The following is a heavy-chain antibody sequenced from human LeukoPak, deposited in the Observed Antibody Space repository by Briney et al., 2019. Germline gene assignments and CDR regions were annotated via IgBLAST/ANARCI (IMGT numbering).Heavy chain of an antibody. J-gene: IGHJ4*02. Sequence: SETLSLTCTVSGGSISSYYWSWIRQPPGKGLEWIGYIYYSGSTNYNPSLKSRVTISVDTSKNQFSLRLSSVTAADTAVYYCARDTSAGAFDYWGQGTLVTVSS. CDR1: GGSISSYY. CDR3: ARDTSAGAFDY. V-gene: IGHV4-59*01. CDR2: IYYSGST. D-gene: IGHD6-25*01.